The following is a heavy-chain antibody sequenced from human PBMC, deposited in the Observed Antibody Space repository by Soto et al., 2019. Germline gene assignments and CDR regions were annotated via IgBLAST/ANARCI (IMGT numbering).Heavy chain of an antibody. CDR2: IDPSDSYT. V-gene: IGHV5-10-1*01. CDR1: GYSFTSYW. D-gene: IGHD3-22*01. CDR3: ARQIYDSDTGPNFQYYFDS. J-gene: IGHJ4*02. Sequence: PGESLKISCKGSGYSFTSYWISWVRQMPGKGLDWMGRIDPSDSYTNYSPSFQGHVTISADKSISTAYLQWSSLKASDTAMYYCARQIYDSDTGPNFQYYFDSWGQGTPVTVSS.